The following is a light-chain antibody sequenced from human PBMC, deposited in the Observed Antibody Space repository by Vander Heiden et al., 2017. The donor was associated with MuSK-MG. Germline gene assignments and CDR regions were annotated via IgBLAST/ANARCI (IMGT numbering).Light chain of an antibody. CDR2: DKN. V-gene: IGLV7-46*01. J-gene: IGLJ2*01. CDR1: SGVVTSGHY. CDR3: LLSYSGARRL. Sequence: QAVVPQEPSMTVSPGGTVPLTSGSSSGVVTSGHYPYWFQQKPGQAPRTMIYDKNNKHSWTPARFSGSLRGGKAALTLSGAQPEDEAEYSCLLSYSGARRLFGGGTKLTVL.